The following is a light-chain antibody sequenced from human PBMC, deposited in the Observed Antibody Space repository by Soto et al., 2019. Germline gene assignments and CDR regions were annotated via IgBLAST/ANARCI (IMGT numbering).Light chain of an antibody. CDR2: DVN. CDR3: SSFTTSTTWV. Sequence: QSALTQPASVSGSPGQSITISCTGTRSDVGGYNYVSWYQQHPGKAPKLVIYDVNNRPSGISNRFSGSKSGNTASLTISGLQAEDEADYYCSSFTTSTTWVFGGGTKLTVL. CDR1: RSDVGGYNY. V-gene: IGLV2-14*01. J-gene: IGLJ3*02.